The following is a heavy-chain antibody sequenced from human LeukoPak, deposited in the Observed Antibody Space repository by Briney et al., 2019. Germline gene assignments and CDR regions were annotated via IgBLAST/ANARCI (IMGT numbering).Heavy chain of an antibody. CDR1: GFTFSNFA. V-gene: IGHV3-69-1*02. Sequence: PGGSLRLSCAASGFTFSNFAMTWVRQAPGKGLEWVSSIVGSSSTYYADSLKGRFTISRDNAKNSLYLQMNSLRAEDTAVYYCARATSGAFDYWGQGTLVTVSS. D-gene: IGHD1-1*01. J-gene: IGHJ4*02. CDR3: ARATSGAFDY. CDR2: IVGSSST.